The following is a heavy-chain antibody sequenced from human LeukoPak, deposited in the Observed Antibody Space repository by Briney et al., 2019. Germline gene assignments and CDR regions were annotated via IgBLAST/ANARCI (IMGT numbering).Heavy chain of an antibody. J-gene: IGHJ4*02. CDR3: ARTYDTSGYYYAFDY. CDR1: GGSFSTYY. V-gene: IGHV4-34*01. CDR2: INHSGSN. Sequence: SEALSLTCAVYGGSFSTYYWSWIRQPPGKGLEWIGEINHSGSNNYNPSLKSRVTISVDTSKNQFSLKLSSVTAADTAVYYCARTYDTSGYYYAFDYWGQGTLGTVSS. D-gene: IGHD3-22*01.